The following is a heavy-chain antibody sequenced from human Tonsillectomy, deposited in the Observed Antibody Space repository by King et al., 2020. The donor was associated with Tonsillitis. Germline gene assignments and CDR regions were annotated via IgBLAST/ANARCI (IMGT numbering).Heavy chain of an antibody. J-gene: IGHJ6*03. Sequence: VQLVESGGGLVQPGGSLRLSCEASAFSFSRYEMNWVRQAPGKGLEWISYISSSGTTVFYADSVKGRVTISRDSAKNSIYLQINSLRAEDTAVYYCARGQREVRHNYYYYMDVWGKGTTVIVSS. D-gene: IGHD2-2*01. V-gene: IGHV3-48*03. CDR3: ARGQREVRHNYYYYMDV. CDR1: AFSFSRYE. CDR2: ISSSGTTV.